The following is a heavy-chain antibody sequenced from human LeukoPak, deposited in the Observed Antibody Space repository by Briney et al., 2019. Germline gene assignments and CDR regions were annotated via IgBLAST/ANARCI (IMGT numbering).Heavy chain of an antibody. J-gene: IGHJ4*02. CDR1: GYTFTRYD. V-gene: IGHV1-8*01. Sequence: ASVKVSCKASGYTFTRYDLNWVRQATGQGLEWVGWMNPYSGNTGYAKKFQGRITMTRNTSISTAYQELSSLRSEDTAVYYCARHPINTRVTNLDYWGQGTLVTVSS. CDR3: ARHPINTRVTNLDY. CDR2: MNPYSGNT. D-gene: IGHD4-17*01.